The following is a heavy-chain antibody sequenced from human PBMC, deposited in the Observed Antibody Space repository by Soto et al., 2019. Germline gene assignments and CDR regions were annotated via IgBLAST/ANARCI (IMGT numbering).Heavy chain of an antibody. Sequence: ASVKVSCKASGYTFTGYYMHWVRQAPGQGLEWMGWINPNSGGTNYAQKFQGWVTMTRDTSISTAYMELSRLRSDDTAVYYCAREEAPPTNYDILTGYLRFWGQGTLVTVSS. CDR3: AREEAPPTNYDILTGYLRF. J-gene: IGHJ4*02. D-gene: IGHD3-9*01. V-gene: IGHV1-2*04. CDR1: GYTFTGYY. CDR2: INPNSGGT.